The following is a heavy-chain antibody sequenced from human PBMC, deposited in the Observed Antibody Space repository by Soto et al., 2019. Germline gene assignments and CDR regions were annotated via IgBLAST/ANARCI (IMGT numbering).Heavy chain of an antibody. J-gene: IGHJ6*03. Sequence: QITLKESGPTLVKPTQTLTLTCTFSGFSLSTSGVGVGWIRQPPGKALEWLALIYWDDDKRYSPSLKSRLTITKDTSENQVVLTMTNMDPVDTATYYCAHTPGVYYYYYMDVWGKGTTVTVSS. V-gene: IGHV2-5*02. CDR1: GFSLSTSGVG. CDR3: AHTPGVYYYYYMDV. CDR2: IYWDDDK. D-gene: IGHD3-3*01.